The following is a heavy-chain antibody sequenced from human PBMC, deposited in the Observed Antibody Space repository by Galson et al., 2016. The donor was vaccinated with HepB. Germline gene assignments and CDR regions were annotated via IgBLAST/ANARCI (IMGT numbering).Heavy chain of an antibody. V-gene: IGHV4-4*02. CDR3: ARDPRPLFYYYGMDV. D-gene: IGHD1-14*01. CDR2: IYHSGDT. Sequence: SETLSLTCAVSGGSISSSNWWSWVRQPPGKGLEWIGEIYHSGDTNYSPSLKGRVTISVDKSNNQFSLKLTSVTAADTAVYYCARDPRPLFYYYGMDVWGQGTTVTVSS. J-gene: IGHJ6*02. CDR1: GGSISSSNW.